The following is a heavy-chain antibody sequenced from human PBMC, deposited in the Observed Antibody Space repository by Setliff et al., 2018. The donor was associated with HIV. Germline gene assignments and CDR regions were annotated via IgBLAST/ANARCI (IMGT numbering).Heavy chain of an antibody. J-gene: IGHJ1*01. CDR1: GFTFSNYV. CDR3: ARDAGGSYQKYFQH. Sequence: PGGSLRLSCTASGFTFSNYVMSWVRQAPGKGLEWVSALTDDNYSTYYADSVKGRFTISRDNSKNTLYLQLTGLRAEDTAVYYCARDAGGSYQKYFQHWGQGTLVTVSS. CDR2: LTDDNYST. V-gene: IGHV3-23*01. D-gene: IGHD1-26*01.